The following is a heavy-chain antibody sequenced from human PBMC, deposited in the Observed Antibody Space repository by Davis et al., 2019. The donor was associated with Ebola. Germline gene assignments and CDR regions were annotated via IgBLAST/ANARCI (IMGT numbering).Heavy chain of an antibody. CDR2: INPNSGGT. CDR3: ARDGVVIPFDY. J-gene: IGHJ4*02. D-gene: IGHD3-3*01. V-gene: IGHV1-2*02. CDR1: AYTFTSYD. Sequence: ASVKVSCKASAYTFTSYDINWVRQATGQGLEWMGWINPNSGGTNYAQKFQGRVTMTRDTSISTAYMELSRLRSDDTAVYYCARDGVVIPFDYWGQGTLVTVSS.